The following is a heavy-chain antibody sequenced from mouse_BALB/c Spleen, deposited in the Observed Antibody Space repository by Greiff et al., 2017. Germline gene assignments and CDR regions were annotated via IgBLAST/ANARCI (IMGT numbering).Heavy chain of an antibody. CDR1: GYSITSDYA. Sequence: EVQLQESGPGLVKPSQSLSLTCTVTGYSITSDYAWNWIRQFPGNKLEWMGYISYSGSTSYNPSLKSRISITRDTSKNQFFLQLNSVTTEDTATYYCARDGYYDMDYWGQGTSVTVSS. D-gene: IGHD2-3*01. CDR2: ISYSGST. V-gene: IGHV3-2*02. CDR3: ARDGYYDMDY. J-gene: IGHJ4*01.